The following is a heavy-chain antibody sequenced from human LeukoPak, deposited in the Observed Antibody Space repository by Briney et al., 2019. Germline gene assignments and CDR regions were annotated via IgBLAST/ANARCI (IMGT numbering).Heavy chain of an antibody. CDR2: FYYSGST. CDR3: ARASRRLEWELPDY. V-gene: IGHV4-59*11. D-gene: IGHD1-26*01. Sequence: SETLSLTCIVSGDSISSHYWTWIRQPPGKGLEWIGYFYYSGSTKYNPSLKRRVTVSVDTSKNQFSLKLSSVTAADTAVYYCARASRRLEWELPDYWGQGTLVTVSS. CDR1: GDSISSHY. J-gene: IGHJ4*02.